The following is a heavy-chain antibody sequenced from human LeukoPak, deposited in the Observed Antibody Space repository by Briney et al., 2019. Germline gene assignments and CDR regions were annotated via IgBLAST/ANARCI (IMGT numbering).Heavy chain of an antibody. CDR1: GGSVSSSHY. V-gene: IGHV4-4*02. D-gene: IGHD3-10*01. CDR2: IYQSGST. CDR3: ARAAELTQFGENVFDV. Sequence: PSETLSLTCDVSGGSVSSSHYWSWVRQSPGQGLEWIGEIYQSGSTGYNPSFTRRVSMSVDKSKNRFSLKMTSMTAADTAVYFCARAAELTQFGENVFDVWGQGTVVVVSS. J-gene: IGHJ3*01.